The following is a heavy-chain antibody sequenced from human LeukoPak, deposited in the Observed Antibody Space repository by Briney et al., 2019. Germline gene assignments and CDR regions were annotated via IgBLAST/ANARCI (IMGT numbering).Heavy chain of an antibody. D-gene: IGHD2-15*01. CDR1: GGSISSYY. CDR2: IYSSGST. CDR3: ARDGGCSGGSCYSN. V-gene: IGHV4-59*12. Sequence: SETLSLTCTVSGGSISSYYWSWIRQPPGKGLEWIGYIYSSGSTNYNPSLKSRVTISVDTSKNQFSPKLSSVTAADTAVYYCARDGGCSGGSCYSNWGQGTLVTVSS. J-gene: IGHJ4*02.